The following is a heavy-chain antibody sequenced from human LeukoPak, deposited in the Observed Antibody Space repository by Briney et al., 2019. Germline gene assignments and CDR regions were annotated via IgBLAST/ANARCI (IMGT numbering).Heavy chain of an antibody. D-gene: IGHD3-10*01. J-gene: IGHJ1*01. CDR2: IIPIFGTA. CDR1: GGTFSSYA. Sequence: SVKVSCRASGGTFSSYAISWVRQAPGQGLEWMGGIIPIFGTANYAQKFQGRVTITADKSTSTAYMELSSLRSEDTAVYYCARGERFAYFQHWGQGTLVTVSS. V-gene: IGHV1-69*06. CDR3: ARGERFAYFQH.